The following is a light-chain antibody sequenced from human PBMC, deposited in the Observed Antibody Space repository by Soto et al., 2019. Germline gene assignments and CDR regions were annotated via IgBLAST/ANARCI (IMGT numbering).Light chain of an antibody. Sequence: GRKVTISCSGSNSNIGYNYVSWYQQLPGTAPKLLIYDNDKRPSGIPDRFSGSQSGTSATLGITGLQTGDEADYYCGTWDSSLSVWVFGGGTKVT. CDR3: GTWDSSLSVWV. CDR1: NSNIGYNY. J-gene: IGLJ3*02. CDR2: DND. V-gene: IGLV1-51*01.